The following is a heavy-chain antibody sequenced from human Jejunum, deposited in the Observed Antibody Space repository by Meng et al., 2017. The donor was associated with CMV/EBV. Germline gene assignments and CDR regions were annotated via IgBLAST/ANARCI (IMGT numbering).Heavy chain of an antibody. CDR3: ARTDYYSYYGMDV. V-gene: IGHV4-59*01. CDR1: AASLINYY. Sequence: LSAASLINYYWSWIRQPPGGGLELIRFIFHTGSTSYNPSLESRVTMSVDTSKNLFSLTVTSVTAADTAIYYCARTDYYSYYGMDVWGQGTPGTVSS. CDR2: IFHTGST. J-gene: IGHJ6*02.